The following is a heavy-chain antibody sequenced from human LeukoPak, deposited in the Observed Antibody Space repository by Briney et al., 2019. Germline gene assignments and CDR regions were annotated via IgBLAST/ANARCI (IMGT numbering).Heavy chain of an antibody. D-gene: IGHD4-17*01. Sequence: ASVKVSCKVSGYTLTELSMHWVRQAPGKGLEWMGGIIPLFGTTNYAQKFQGRVTITADKSTSTAYMELSSPRSEDTAVYYCAIKRGTTGLDWYFDLWGRGTLITVSS. CDR2: IIPLFGTT. J-gene: IGHJ2*01. CDR1: GYTLTELS. V-gene: IGHV1-24*01. CDR3: AIKRGTTGLDWYFDL.